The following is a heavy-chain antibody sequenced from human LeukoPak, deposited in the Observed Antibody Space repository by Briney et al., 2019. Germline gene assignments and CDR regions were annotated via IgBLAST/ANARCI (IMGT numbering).Heavy chain of an antibody. D-gene: IGHD3-10*01. CDR2: ISGSGSNT. J-gene: IGHJ3*02. CDR3: ARARVRGSYAFDI. CDR1: GFTFSSYA. V-gene: IGHV3-23*01. Sequence: PGGSLRLSCAASGFTFSSYAMTWVRQAPGKGLECVSVISGSGSNTDYADSVKGRFTISRDNSKNSLYLQMNSLRAEDTAVYYCARARVRGSYAFDIWGQGTMVTVSS.